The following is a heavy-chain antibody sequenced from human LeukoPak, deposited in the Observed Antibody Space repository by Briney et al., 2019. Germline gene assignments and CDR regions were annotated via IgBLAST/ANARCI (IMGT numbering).Heavy chain of an antibody. CDR2: IYYSGST. V-gene: IGHV4-39*07. CDR3: ARESLTWLQSRTSWFDP. D-gene: IGHD5-24*01. J-gene: IGHJ5*02. CDR1: GDSISKSNYF. Sequence: PSETLSLTCTVSGDSISKSNYFWGWIRQPPGKGLEWIGTIYYSGSTYYNPSLKSRVTISVDSSKNQFSLRLSSVTAADTAVYYCARESLTWLQSRTSWFDPWGQGTLVTVSS.